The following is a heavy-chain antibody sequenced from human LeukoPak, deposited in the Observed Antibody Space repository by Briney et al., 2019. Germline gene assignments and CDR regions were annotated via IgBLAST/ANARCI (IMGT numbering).Heavy chain of an antibody. D-gene: IGHD6-6*01. CDR1: GYSFTNYW. Sequence: ASVKVSCKAFGYSFTNYWLHWVRQAPGQGLEWMGVIDLLGSSTNYAQMFQGRVTMTWDTSTSTVYMELSSLRSEDTAVYYCARDRPHNWFDPWGQGTLVTVSS. CDR3: ARDRPHNWFDP. CDR2: IDLLGSST. V-gene: IGHV1-46*01. J-gene: IGHJ5*02.